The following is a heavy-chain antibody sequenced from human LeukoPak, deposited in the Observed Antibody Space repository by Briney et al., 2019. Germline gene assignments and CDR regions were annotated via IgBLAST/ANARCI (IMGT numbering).Heavy chain of an antibody. J-gene: IGHJ3*02. V-gene: IGHV3-74*01. CDR1: GFTFSSYW. CDR3: AVASSGYYLDAFDI. D-gene: IGHD3-22*01. CDR2: INSDGSST. Sequence: GGSLRLSCAASGFTFSSYWMHWVRQAPGKGLVWVSRINSDGSSTSYADSVKGRFTISRDNAKNTLYLQMNSLRAEDTAVYYCAVASSGYYLDAFDIWGQGTMVTVSS.